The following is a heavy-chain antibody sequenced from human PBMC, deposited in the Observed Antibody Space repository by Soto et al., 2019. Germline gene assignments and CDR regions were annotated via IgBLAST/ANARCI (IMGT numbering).Heavy chain of an antibody. D-gene: IGHD4-17*01. J-gene: IGHJ6*02. Sequence: GGSLRLSCAASGFTFSSYAMSWVRQAPGKGLEWVSAISGSGGSTYYADSVKGRFTISRDNSKNTLYLQMNSLRAEDTAVYYCAKTTVTILGYYYYGMDVWGQGTTVTVSS. CDR2: ISGSGGST. V-gene: IGHV3-23*01. CDR1: GFTFSSYA. CDR3: AKTTVTILGYYYYGMDV.